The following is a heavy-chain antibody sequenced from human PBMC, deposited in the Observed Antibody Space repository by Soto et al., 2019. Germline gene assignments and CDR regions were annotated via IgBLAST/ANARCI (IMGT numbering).Heavy chain of an antibody. J-gene: IGHJ4*01. CDR2: LYLGGAP. CDR3: AADSGRGGRAFDH. V-gene: IGHV4-4*07. Sequence: QVQIQESGPGLVTPSDTLSLTCTVSDASITNFFWNWVRQPAGGPLEWIGRLYLGGAPTYNPSLRSRLVISADTSKNQVSLKLTSVTAADTAVYYCAADSGRGGRAFDHWGHGALATVSS. CDR1: DASITNFF. D-gene: IGHD3-10*01.